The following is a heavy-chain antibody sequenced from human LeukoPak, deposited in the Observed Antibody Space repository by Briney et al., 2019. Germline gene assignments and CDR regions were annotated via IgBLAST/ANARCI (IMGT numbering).Heavy chain of an antibody. J-gene: IGHJ4*02. CDR3: ARCLGGRCDYFDY. V-gene: IGHV4-61*02. Sequence: SQTLSLTCTVSGGSISTGSYYCSWIRQPAGKGLEWIGRIYTSGSTNYNPSLKSRVTISVDTSKNQFSLRLSSVTASDTAVYYCARCLGGRCDYFDYWGQGALVTVPS. CDR1: GGSISTGSYY. CDR2: IYTSGST. D-gene: IGHD3-16*01.